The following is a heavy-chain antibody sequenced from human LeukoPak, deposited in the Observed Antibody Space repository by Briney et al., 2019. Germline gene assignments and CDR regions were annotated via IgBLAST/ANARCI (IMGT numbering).Heavy chain of an antibody. J-gene: IGHJ4*02. CDR2: IKQDGSKK. D-gene: IGHD5-24*01. Sequence: GGSLRLSCAASGFTFSSAWMNWVRQAPGKGLEWVANIKQDGSKKSYVDSVKGRFTISRDNAKNSLYLQMNSLRAEDTAIYYCTRVGYIDEGIDYWGQGTLVTVSS. V-gene: IGHV3-7*04. CDR1: GFTFSSAW. CDR3: TRVGYIDEGIDY.